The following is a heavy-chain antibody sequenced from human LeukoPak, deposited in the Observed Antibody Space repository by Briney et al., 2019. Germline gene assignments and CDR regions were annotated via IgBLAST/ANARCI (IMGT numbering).Heavy chain of an antibody. CDR2: IKSESDGGTT. CDR3: TTSGWFDH. D-gene: IGHD1-26*01. V-gene: IGHV3-15*01. CDR1: RFSFSQAW. J-gene: IGHJ5*02. Sequence: PGGSLRLSCVASRFSFSQAWMSWVRQAPGEGREWVGRIKSESDGGTTDYAAPVKGRFTISRDDSKNTLFLQMNSLQTEDTAVYYCTTSGWFDHWGQGTLVTVSS.